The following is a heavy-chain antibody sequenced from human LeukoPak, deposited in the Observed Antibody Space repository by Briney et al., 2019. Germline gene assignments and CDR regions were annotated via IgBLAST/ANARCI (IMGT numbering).Heavy chain of an antibody. CDR2: ISWSSGII. Sequence: GGSLRLSCAASGFTFDDYAMHWVRQAPGKGLEWVSGISWSSGIIGYADSVKGRFTISRDNAKNSLYLQMDSLRAEDTALYYCAKDTGRPTDAITMEDNAFDIWGQGTMVTVSS. CDR3: AKDTGRPTDAITMEDNAFDI. V-gene: IGHV3-9*01. D-gene: IGHD3-3*01. J-gene: IGHJ3*02. CDR1: GFTFDDYA.